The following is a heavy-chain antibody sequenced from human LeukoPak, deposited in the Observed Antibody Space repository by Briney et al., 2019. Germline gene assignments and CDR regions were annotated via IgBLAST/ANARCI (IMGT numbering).Heavy chain of an antibody. Sequence: SETLSLTCTVSGGSIRSTTYYWGWIRQPPGKGLEWIGSIYYSGNTYYSPSLMSRVTISVDTSKNQFSLNLSSVTAADTAVYFCARAPHFFDTSGSRYYFDYWGQGALVTVSS. CDR1: GGSIRSTTYY. V-gene: IGHV4-39*07. D-gene: IGHD3-22*01. CDR3: ARAPHFFDTSGSRYYFDY. CDR2: IYYSGNT. J-gene: IGHJ4*02.